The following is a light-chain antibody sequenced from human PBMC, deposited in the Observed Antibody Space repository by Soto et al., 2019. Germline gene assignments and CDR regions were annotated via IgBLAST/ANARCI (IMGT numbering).Light chain of an antibody. V-gene: IGKV1-39*01. CDR2: AAS. Sequence: DTRLTQSPSSLSASVGDRVTITCRASQSISSYLNWYQQKPGKAPKLLIYAASSLQSGVPSRFSGSGSGADFTLTISSLQPEDFATYYCQQSYSTPRTFGPGTKVDI. CDR1: QSISSY. CDR3: QQSYSTPRT. J-gene: IGKJ3*01.